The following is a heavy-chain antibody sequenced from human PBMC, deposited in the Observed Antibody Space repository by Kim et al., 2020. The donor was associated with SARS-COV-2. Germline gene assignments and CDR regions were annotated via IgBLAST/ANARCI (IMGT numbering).Heavy chain of an antibody. CDR2: INHSGST. Sequence: SETLSLTCAVYGGSFSGYYWSWIRQPPGKGLEWIGEINHSGSTNYNPSLKSRVTISVDTSKNQFSLKLSSVTAADTAVYYCARGVRRFRELSLYYYYGMDVWGQGTTVTVSS. CDR1: GGSFSGYY. CDR3: ARGVRRFRELSLYYYYGMDV. V-gene: IGHV4-34*01. D-gene: IGHD3-10*01. J-gene: IGHJ6*02.